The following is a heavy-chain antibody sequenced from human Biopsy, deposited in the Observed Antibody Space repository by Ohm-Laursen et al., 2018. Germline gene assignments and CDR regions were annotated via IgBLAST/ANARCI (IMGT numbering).Heavy chain of an antibody. D-gene: IGHD3-3*01. V-gene: IGHV4-39*01. CDR1: GGSISDSTYH. CDR3: ARQVDFWSGYVDY. J-gene: IGHJ4*02. Sequence: GTLSLTCTVSGGSISDSTYHWGWIRQSPGKGLEWIGNIYYSGNTDYSPSLKSRVTISVDTSDNQFSLKLRSVTAADTAVYYCARQVDFWSGYVDYWGQGTLVAVSS. CDR2: IYYSGNT.